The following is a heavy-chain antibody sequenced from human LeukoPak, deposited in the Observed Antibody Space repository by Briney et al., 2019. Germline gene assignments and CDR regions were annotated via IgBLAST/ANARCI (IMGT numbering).Heavy chain of an antibody. CDR2: IYYSGST. CDR1: GGSISSYY. D-gene: IGHD5-24*01. V-gene: IGHV4-59*08. Sequence: SETLSLTCTVSGGSISSYYWSWIRQPPGKGLEWIGYIYYSGSTNYNPSLKSRVTISVDTSKNQFSLKLSSVTAADTAVYYCARLGDGYKLDSWGQGTLVTVSS. J-gene: IGHJ4*02. CDR3: ARLGDGYKLDS.